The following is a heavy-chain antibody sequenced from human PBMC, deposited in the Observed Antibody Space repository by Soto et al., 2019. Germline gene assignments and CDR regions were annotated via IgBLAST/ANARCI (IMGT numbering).Heavy chain of an antibody. J-gene: IGHJ4*02. Sequence: QVQLQQWGAGLLKPSETLSLTCAVYGGSFSGYYWSWIRQPPGKGLEWIGEINHSGSTNYNPSLKSRVTISVDTSKNQFSLKLSSVTAADTAVYYCARHPVIPGVAAAGTFDYWGQGTLVTVSS. CDR1: GGSFSGYY. CDR2: INHSGST. CDR3: ARHPVIPGVAAAGTFDY. V-gene: IGHV4-34*01. D-gene: IGHD6-13*01.